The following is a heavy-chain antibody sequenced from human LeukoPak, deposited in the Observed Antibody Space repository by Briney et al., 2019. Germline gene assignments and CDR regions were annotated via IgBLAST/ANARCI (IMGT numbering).Heavy chain of an antibody. D-gene: IGHD3-10*01. Sequence: WASVTVSCKVSGYTLTELSMHWVRQAPGKGLEWMGGFDPEGGETIYAQKFQGRVTMTEDTSTDTAYMELSSLRSEDTAVYYCATYSSLLLWFGELDYWGQGTLVTVSS. CDR2: FDPEGGET. CDR3: ATYSSLLLWFGELDY. CDR1: GYTLTELS. J-gene: IGHJ4*02. V-gene: IGHV1-24*01.